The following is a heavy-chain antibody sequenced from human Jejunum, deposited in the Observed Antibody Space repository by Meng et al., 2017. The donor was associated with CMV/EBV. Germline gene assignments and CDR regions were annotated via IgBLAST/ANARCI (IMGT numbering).Heavy chain of an antibody. D-gene: IGHD5/OR15-5a*01. CDR1: GGSVISGSYY. CDR2: IYYSGST. Sequence: VSGGSVISGSYYWSWIRQPPGKGLEWIGCIYYSGSTNYNPSLKSRVTISVDTSKNQFSLKLSSVTAADTAVYYCARDVYGYYFNYWGQGTRVTVSS. V-gene: IGHV4-61*01. J-gene: IGHJ4*02. CDR3: ARDVYGYYFNY.